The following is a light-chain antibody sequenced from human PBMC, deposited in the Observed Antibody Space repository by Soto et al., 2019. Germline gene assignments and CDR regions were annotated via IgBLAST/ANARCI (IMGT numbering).Light chain of an antibody. CDR2: GAS. J-gene: IGKJ1*01. CDR3: QQYNNWPPTWT. CDR1: QSVSSN. V-gene: IGKV3-15*01. Sequence: EIVMTQSPATLSVSPGERATLSCRASQSVSSNLAWYQQKPGQAPRLLIYGASTRATGIPARFSGSGSGTEFTLTISSLHSEDFAVYYCQQYNNWPPTWTFGQGTKVEIK.